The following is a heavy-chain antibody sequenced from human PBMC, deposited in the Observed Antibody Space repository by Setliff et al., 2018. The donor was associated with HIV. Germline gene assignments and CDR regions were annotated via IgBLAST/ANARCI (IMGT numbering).Heavy chain of an antibody. J-gene: IGHJ4*02. Sequence: ASVKVSCKASGYTFTSYYMHWVQQAPGQGLEWMGIINPSDGSTSYAQKFQGRVTMTTDTSTSTAYMELRSLRSDDTAVYYCARDLGYCSGGSCYWYYWGQGTLVTVSS. CDR2: INPSDGST. CDR1: GYTFTSYY. V-gene: IGHV1-46*01. CDR3: ARDLGYCSGGSCYWYY. D-gene: IGHD2-15*01.